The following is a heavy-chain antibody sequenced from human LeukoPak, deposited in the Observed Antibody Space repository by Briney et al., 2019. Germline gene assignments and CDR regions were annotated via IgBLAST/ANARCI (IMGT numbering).Heavy chain of an antibody. CDR1: GFTFSDYY. CDR3: ATSSWYRLAY. V-gene: IGHV3-72*01. D-gene: IGHD6-13*01. J-gene: IGHJ4*02. Sequence: GGSLRLSCAASGFTFSDYYMTWIRQAPGKGLEWVGRSRNKADSYTAEYAASVKGRFTISRDESKNSLYLQISSLETEDAAVYYCATSSWYRLAYWGQGSLVTVSS. CDR2: SRNKADSYTA.